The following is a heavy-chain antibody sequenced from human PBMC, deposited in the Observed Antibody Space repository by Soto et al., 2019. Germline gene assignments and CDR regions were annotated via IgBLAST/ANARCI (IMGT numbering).Heavy chain of an antibody. J-gene: IGHJ6*02. V-gene: IGHV4-59*01. Sequence: SETLSLTCTVSGGSISSYYWSWIRQPPGKGLEWIGYIYYSGSTNYNPSLKSRVTISVGTSKNQFSLKLSSVTAADTAVYYCARGYSSGWSLRKYHYYYYGMDVWGQGNTVTVSS. CDR1: GGSISSYY. CDR2: IYYSGST. CDR3: ARGYSSGWSLRKYHYYYYGMDV. D-gene: IGHD6-19*01.